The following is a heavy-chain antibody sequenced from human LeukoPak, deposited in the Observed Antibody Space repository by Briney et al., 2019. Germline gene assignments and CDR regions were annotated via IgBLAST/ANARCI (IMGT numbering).Heavy chain of an antibody. D-gene: IGHD5-18*01. J-gene: IGHJ5*02. V-gene: IGHV4-39*01. CDR3: ARLPTGYPNWFDT. Sequence: PSETLSLTCAVSGGSISSISSNNWAWIRQPPGKGLELIAAIHYTGSTYYNLSFMSRVTISVDTSKNQFSLKLNSLTATDTAVYYCARLPTGYPNWFDTWGQGILVTVSS. CDR2: IHYTGST. CDR1: GGSISSISSNN.